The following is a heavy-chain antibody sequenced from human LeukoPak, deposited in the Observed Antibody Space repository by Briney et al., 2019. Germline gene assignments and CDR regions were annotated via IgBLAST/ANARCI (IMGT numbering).Heavy chain of an antibody. Sequence: SETLSLTCTVSGGSISSGGYYWSWIRQHPGKGLEWIGEINHSGSTNYNPSLKSRVTISVDTSKNQFSLKLSSVTAADTAVYYRVSGLDTALFDYWGQGTLVTVSS. V-gene: IGHV4-39*07. D-gene: IGHD5-18*01. CDR1: GGSISSGGYY. CDR3: VSGLDTALFDY. CDR2: INHSGST. J-gene: IGHJ4*02.